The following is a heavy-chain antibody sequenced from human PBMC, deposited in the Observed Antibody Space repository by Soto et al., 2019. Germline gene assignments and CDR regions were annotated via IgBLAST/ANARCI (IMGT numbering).Heavy chain of an antibody. J-gene: IGHJ4*02. CDR3: EKRSEGNHGPFND. D-gene: IGHD2-15*01. Sequence: GGSLRLSCAGSGFTFSTYAMSWVRQAPGKGLEWVSAISDSGSTIYYADSVKGRFTISRDNSKNTLYLQLNILRAEDTALYYCEKRSEGNHGPFNDWGQGTLVTVSS. CDR1: GFTFSTYA. V-gene: IGHV3-23*01. CDR2: ISDSGSTI.